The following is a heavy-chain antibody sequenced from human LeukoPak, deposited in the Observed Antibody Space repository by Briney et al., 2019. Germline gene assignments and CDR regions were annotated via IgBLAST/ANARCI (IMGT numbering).Heavy chain of an antibody. CDR2: ISYDGSNK. CDR1: GFTFSSYG. Sequence: GRSLRLSCAASGFTFSSYGMHWVRQAPGKGLEWVAVISYDGSNKYYADSVKGRFTISRDNSKNTLYLQMNSLRAEDTAVYYCAKEPPDGSTYYYYGMDVWGQGTTVTVSS. V-gene: IGHV3-30*18. D-gene: IGHD3-10*01. CDR3: AKEPPDGSTYYYYGMDV. J-gene: IGHJ6*02.